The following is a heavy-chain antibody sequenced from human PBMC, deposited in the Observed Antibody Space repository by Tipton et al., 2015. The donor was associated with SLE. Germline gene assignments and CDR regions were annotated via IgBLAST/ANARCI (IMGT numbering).Heavy chain of an antibody. CDR1: GGSISSSSYY. J-gene: IGHJ4*02. V-gene: IGHV4-39*07. CDR2: IYYSGST. Sequence: GLVKPSETLSLTCTVSGGSISSSSYYWGWIRQPPGKGLEWIGSIYYSGSTYYNPSLKSRVTISVDTPKNQFSLKLSSVTAADTAVYYCARLRVISYYFDYWGQGTLVTVSS. CDR3: ARLRVISYYFDY. D-gene: IGHD2-21*01.